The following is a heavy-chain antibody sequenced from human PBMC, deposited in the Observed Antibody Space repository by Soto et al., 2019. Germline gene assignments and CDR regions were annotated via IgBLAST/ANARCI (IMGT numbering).Heavy chain of an antibody. Sequence: PSETLSLTCAVSGGSISSGGHSWSWIRQPPGKGLEWIGYIYHSGSTYYNPSLKSRVTISVDRSKNQFSLKLSSVTAADTAVYYCARGGVRGYSGYDSTHYFDYWGQGTLVTVSS. V-gene: IGHV4-30-2*01. D-gene: IGHD5-12*01. J-gene: IGHJ4*02. CDR2: IYHSGST. CDR1: GGSISSGGHS. CDR3: ARGGVRGYSGYDSTHYFDY.